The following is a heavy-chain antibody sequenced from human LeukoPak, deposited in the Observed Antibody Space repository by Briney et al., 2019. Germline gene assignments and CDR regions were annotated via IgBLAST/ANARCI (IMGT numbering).Heavy chain of an antibody. CDR3: AGSRYPEPQDLNY. J-gene: IGHJ4*02. CDR2: ISVDGATI. CDR1: GFDSNIYE. Sequence: GGSLRLSCAASGFDSNIYEMNWVRQAPGKGLEWVSYISVDGATIYYADSVKGRFTISRDTMKSSLHLQMSSLRAEDTAVYYCAGSRYPEPQDLNYWGQGTLVIVS. V-gene: IGHV3-48*03. D-gene: IGHD3-10*01.